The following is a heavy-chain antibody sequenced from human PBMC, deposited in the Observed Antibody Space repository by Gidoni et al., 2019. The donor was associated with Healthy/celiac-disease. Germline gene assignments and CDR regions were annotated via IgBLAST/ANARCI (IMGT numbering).Heavy chain of an antibody. D-gene: IGHD2-15*01. CDR1: GFMSRSYW. CDR3: AREGSEGVAATFQH. V-gene: IGHV3-74*01. CDR2: INSDRGST. J-gene: IGHJ1*01. Sequence: VQRVESGGGLVQSGGSGRLSCAASGFMSRSYWMHWVRHAPGKGLVWVSRINSDRGSTSYADSVKGRFTISRDNSKSTLYLQMNSLRAEDTAVYYCAREGSEGVAATFQHWGQGTLVTVSS.